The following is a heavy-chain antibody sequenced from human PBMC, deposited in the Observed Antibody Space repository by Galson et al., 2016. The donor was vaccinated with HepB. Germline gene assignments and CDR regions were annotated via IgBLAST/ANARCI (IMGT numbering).Heavy chain of an antibody. V-gene: IGHV4-39*01. CDR2: IYYSGIT. Sequence: SETLSLTCTVSGGSISRSSYYWAWIRQPPGKGLEWIGSIYYSGITYYNPSLKSRVTISVDTSKNQFSLKLSSVTAADTAVYYCARLDAWNPAVWGQGTLVTVSS. CDR3: ARLDAWNPAV. CDR1: GGSISRSSYY. D-gene: IGHD1-1*01. J-gene: IGHJ4*02.